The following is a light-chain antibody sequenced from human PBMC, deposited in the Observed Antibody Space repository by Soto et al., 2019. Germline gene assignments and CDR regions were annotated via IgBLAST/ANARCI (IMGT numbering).Light chain of an antibody. J-gene: IGLJ1*01. CDR3: SSYTTSSTLV. CDR1: SSDVGGYDY. V-gene: IGLV2-14*03. CDR2: DVS. Sequence: QSALPQPASVSGSPGQSITVSCTGTSSDVGGYDYVSWYQHHPGKAPKLMIYDVSYRPSGVSNRFSGSKSGNTASLTISGLQAEDEDDYYCSSYTTSSTLVFGTGTKVTVL.